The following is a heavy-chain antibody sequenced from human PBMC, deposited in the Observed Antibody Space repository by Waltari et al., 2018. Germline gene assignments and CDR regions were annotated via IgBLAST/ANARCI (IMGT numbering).Heavy chain of an antibody. CDR1: GYRFTTYW. D-gene: IGHD2-15*01. Sequence: EVQLVQSGAEVKKPGESLKISCKGSGYRFTTYWIGRVRQMPGKGLEWMGIIAPRDSDLRSSPSVQCQVTIAADESINTAYRQWSSLKASGTAMYYCAGVLEGGGAFDIWGQGTMVIVSS. CDR3: AGVLEGGGAFDI. CDR2: IAPRDSDL. J-gene: IGHJ3*02. V-gene: IGHV5-51*01.